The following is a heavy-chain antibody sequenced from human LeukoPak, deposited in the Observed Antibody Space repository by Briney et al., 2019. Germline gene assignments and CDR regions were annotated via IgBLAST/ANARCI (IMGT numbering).Heavy chain of an antibody. CDR2: ISSNGGST. D-gene: IGHD3-10*01. J-gene: IGHJ5*02. V-gene: IGHV3-64D*06. CDR3: VKSMVRGINWFDP. CDR1: GFTFSSYA. Sequence: GGSLRLSCSASGFTFSSYAMHWVRQAPGKGLEYVSAISSNGGSTYYADSVKGRFTISRDNSKNTLYLQMISLRAEDTAVYYCVKSMVRGINWFDPWGQGTLVTVSS.